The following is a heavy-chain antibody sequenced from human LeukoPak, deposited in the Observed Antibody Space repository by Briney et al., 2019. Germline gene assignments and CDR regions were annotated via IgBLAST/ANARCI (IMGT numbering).Heavy chain of an antibody. CDR1: GFTFSSYA. V-gene: IGHV3-23*01. CDR3: AKRFDIVVVPAAKFRPYYFDY. Sequence: GGSLRLSCAASGFTFSSYAMSWVRQAPGKGLEWVSAISGSGGSTYYADSVKGRFTISRDNSKNTLYLQMNSLRAEDTAVYYCAKRFDIVVVPAAKFRPYYFDYWGQGTLVTVSS. CDR2: ISGSGGST. J-gene: IGHJ4*02. D-gene: IGHD2-2*01.